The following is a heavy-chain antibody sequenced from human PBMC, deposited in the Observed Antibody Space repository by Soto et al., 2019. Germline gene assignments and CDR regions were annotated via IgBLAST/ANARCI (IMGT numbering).Heavy chain of an antibody. Sequence: QVQLQQWGAGLLKPSETLSLTCAVYGESFSGYYWSWIRQPPGKGLEWIGEINHSGSTNYNPSLKSRVTISVDTSKNQFSLKLSSVTAADTAVYYCARGLTYYSDSGRSNWFDPWGKGTLVTVSS. CDR3: ARGLTYYSDSGRSNWFDP. J-gene: IGHJ5*02. CDR1: GESFSGYY. V-gene: IGHV4-34*01. D-gene: IGHD3-10*01. CDR2: INHSGST.